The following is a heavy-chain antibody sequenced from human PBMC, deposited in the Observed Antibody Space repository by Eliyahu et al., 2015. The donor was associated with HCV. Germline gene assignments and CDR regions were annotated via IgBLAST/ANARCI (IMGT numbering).Heavy chain of an antibody. D-gene: IGHD3-10*01. J-gene: IGHJ3*02. Sequence: EVQLVDSGGGLVQPGGSLRLSCAASGFSVSSKHMSWVRQAPGKGLEWVSLIYSAGSIYYADSVKGRFTLSRDNSKNTLFLQMDSLRAEDAAVYYCAREHSTGTSGAFDIWGQGTMVTVSS. CDR1: GFSVSSKH. CDR3: AREHSTGTSGAFDI. CDR2: IYSAGSI. V-gene: IGHV3-66*01.